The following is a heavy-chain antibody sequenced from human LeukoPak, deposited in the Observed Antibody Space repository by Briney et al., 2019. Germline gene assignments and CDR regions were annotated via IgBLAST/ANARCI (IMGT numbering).Heavy chain of an antibody. J-gene: IGHJ4*02. CDR2: IYTSGST. CDR3: ATASGGYSYAPLEDY. Sequence: PSQTLSLTCTVSGGSISSGSYYWSWIRQPAGKGLEWIGRIYTSGSTNYNPSLKSRVTISVDTSKNQFSLKLSSVTAADTAVYYCATASGGYSYAPLEDYWGQGTLVTVSS. CDR1: GGSISSGSYY. V-gene: IGHV4-61*02. D-gene: IGHD5-18*01.